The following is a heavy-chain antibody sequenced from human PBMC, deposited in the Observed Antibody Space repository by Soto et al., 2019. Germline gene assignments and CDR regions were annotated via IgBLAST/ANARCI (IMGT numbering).Heavy chain of an antibody. CDR3: ARFLLGTYYYDSSGYAAFDI. D-gene: IGHD3-22*01. CDR1: GGSISSGGYY. V-gene: IGHV4-31*03. J-gene: IGHJ3*02. Sequence: PSETLSLTCTVSGGSISSGGYYWSWIRQHPGEGLEWIGYIYYSGSTYYNPSLKSRVTISVDTSKNQFSLKLSSVTAADTAVYYCARFLLGTYYYDSSGYAAFDIWGQGTMVTVSS. CDR2: IYYSGST.